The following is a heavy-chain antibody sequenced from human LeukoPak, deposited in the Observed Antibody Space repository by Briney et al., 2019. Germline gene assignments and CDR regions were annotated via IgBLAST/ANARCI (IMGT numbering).Heavy chain of an antibody. CDR1: GFTFSSNW. Sequence: GGSLRLSCAASGFTFSSNWMAWVRQAPGRGLEWVANINVDGSEKYCADSVKGRFTISRDNAKDSLNLQMNSLRVEDTAVYYCARDRGWADLDWGQGTLVTVSS. J-gene: IGHJ4*02. V-gene: IGHV3-7*01. CDR2: INVDGSEK. D-gene: IGHD3-10*01. CDR3: ARDRGWADLD.